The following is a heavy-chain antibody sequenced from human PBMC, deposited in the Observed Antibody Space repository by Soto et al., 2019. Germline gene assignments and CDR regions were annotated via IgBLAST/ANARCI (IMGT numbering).Heavy chain of an antibody. J-gene: IGHJ4*01. CDR1: GDSVSSNSAA. D-gene: IGHD4-17*01. V-gene: IGHV6-1*01. CDR3: AREVYGDSGGMAY. CDR2: TYYRSKWYN. Sequence: QVQLQQSGPGLVKPSQTLSLTCAISGDSVSSNSAAWHWIRQSPSRGLEWLGRTYYRSKWYNDYALSVKSRMTSNPDTSRNHFSLQLNSVTPEDTAVYYCAREVYGDSGGMAYWGQGPLVTVSS.